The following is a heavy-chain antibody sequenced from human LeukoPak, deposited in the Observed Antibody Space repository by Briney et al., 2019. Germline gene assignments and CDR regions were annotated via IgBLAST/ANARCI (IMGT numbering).Heavy chain of an antibody. CDR2: IYPGDSDT. D-gene: IGHD2-15*01. V-gene: IGHV5-51*01. CDR3: AKGGSADYLFDP. Sequence: GESLKISCTGSGYSFTSCGIDWARQMPGKGLEWMGIIYPGDSDTRYSPSFQGQVTISADKSISTAYLQWSSLKASDTAMYYCAKGGSADYLFDPWGQGTLVTVSS. J-gene: IGHJ5*02. CDR1: GYSFTSCG.